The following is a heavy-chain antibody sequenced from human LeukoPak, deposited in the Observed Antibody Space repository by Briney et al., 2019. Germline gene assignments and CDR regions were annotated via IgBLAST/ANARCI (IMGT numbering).Heavy chain of an antibody. J-gene: IGHJ4*02. CDR1: GGSFSGYY. V-gene: IGHV4-34*01. D-gene: IGHD6-13*01. Sequence: PSETLSLTCAVYGGSFSGYYWSWIRQPPGKGLEWIGEINHSGSTNYNPSLKSRVTMSVDTSKNQFSLKLSSVTAADTAVYYCARALRYSSSSRLDYWGQGTLVTVSS. CDR3: ARALRYSSSSRLDY. CDR2: INHSGST.